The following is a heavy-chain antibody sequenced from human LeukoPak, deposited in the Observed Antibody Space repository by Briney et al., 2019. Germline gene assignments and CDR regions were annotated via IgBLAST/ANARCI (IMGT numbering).Heavy chain of an antibody. CDR2: IYYSGST. V-gene: IGHV4-59*01. D-gene: IGHD6-6*01. CDR1: GGSISSYY. J-gene: IGHJ3*02. Sequence: PSETLSLTCTVSGGSISSYYWSWIRQPPGKGLEWIGDIYYSGSTNYNPSLKSRVTISVDTSKNQFSLKLSSVTAADTAVYYCARERIPYSSSPGAFDIWGQGTMVTVSS. CDR3: ARERIPYSSSPGAFDI.